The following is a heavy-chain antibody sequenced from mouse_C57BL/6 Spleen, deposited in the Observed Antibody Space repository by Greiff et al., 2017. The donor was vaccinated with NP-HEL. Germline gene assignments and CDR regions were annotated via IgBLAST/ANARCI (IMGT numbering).Heavy chain of an antibody. V-gene: IGHV1-76*01. D-gene: IGHD2-4*01. J-gene: IGHJ3*01. CDR2: IYPGSGNT. Sequence: VQLVESGAELVRPGASVKLSCKASGYTFTDYYINWVKQRPGQGLEWIARIYPGSGNTYYNEKFKGKATLTAEKSSSTAYMQLSSLTSEDSAVYFCASYDYDSYWGQGTLVTVSA. CDR1: GYTFTDYY. CDR3: ASYDYDSY.